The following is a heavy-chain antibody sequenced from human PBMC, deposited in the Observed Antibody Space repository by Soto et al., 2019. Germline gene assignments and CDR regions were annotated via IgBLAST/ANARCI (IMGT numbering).Heavy chain of an antibody. CDR3: ASGRRAIRSLFYGMDV. V-gene: IGHV3-21*01. J-gene: IGHJ6*02. Sequence: EVQLVESGGGLVKPGGSLRLSCAASGFTFSSYSMNWVRQAPGKGLEWVSSISSSSSYIYNASSVKVRFNISRDNAEHALYPQRNSLRAEVTAVYYCASGRRAIRSLFYGMDVWGQGTKVTVSS. D-gene: IGHD4-17*01. CDR1: GFTFSSYS. CDR2: ISSSSSYI.